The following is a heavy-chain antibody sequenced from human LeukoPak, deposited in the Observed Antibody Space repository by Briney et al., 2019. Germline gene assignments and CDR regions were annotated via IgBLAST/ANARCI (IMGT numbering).Heavy chain of an antibody. J-gene: IGHJ5*02. CDR2: ISGSGSTT. CDR3: ARPPHGCGGDCA. V-gene: IGHV3-48*03. Sequence: GRSLRLSCAASGFTFSSYEMNWVRQAPGKGLDWVSYISGSGSTTYYADSVRGRFTISRDNAKNSLYLQVSSLRAEDTAVYYCARPPHGCGGDCAWGQGTLVTVSS. D-gene: IGHD2-21*02. CDR1: GFTFSSYE.